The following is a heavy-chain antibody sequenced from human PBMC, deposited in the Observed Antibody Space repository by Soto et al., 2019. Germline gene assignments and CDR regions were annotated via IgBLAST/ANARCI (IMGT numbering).Heavy chain of an antibody. J-gene: IGHJ5*02. CDR2: MNPNSGNT. CDR1: GYTFTSYD. D-gene: IGHD3-3*01. CDR3: GGGIVGRVVRGWFDP. V-gene: IGHV1-8*01. Sequence: QVQLVQSGAEVKKPGASVKVSCKASGYTFTSYDINWVRQATGQGLEWMGWMNPNSGNTGYAQKLQSRGNKNRSNSVSTAYMELSSLRSQDTAVYLFGGGIVGRVVRGWFDPWGQGTLVTVSS.